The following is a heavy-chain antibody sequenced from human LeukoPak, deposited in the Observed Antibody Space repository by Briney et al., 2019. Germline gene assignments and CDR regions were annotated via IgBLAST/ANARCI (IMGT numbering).Heavy chain of an antibody. CDR2: IYYSGST. Sequence: PSETLSLTCTVSGGSISSYYWSWIRQPPGKGLEWIGYIYYSGSTNYNPSLKSRVTISVDTSKNQFSLKLSSVTAADTAVYYCAREVYDLWSGYRRRNWFDPWAREPWSPSPQ. D-gene: IGHD3-3*01. V-gene: IGHV4-59*01. CDR3: AREVYDLWSGYRRRNWFDP. J-gene: IGHJ5*02. CDR1: GGSISSYY.